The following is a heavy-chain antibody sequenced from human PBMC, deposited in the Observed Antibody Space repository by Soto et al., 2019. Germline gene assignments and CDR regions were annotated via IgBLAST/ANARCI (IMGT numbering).Heavy chain of an antibody. J-gene: IGHJ5*02. CDR3: ARVHVLDYDSSGYYYDSGWFDP. Sequence: GASVKVSCKASGGTFSSYAISWVRQAPGQGLEWMGGIIPIFGTANYAQKFQGRVTITADESTSTAYMELSSLRSEDTAVYYCARVHVLDYDSSGYYYDSGWFDPWGQGTLVTVSA. CDR2: IIPIFGTA. D-gene: IGHD3-22*01. CDR1: GGTFSSYA. V-gene: IGHV1-69*13.